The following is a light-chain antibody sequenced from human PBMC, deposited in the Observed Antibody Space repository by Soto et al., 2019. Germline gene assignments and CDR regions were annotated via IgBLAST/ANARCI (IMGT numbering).Light chain of an antibody. CDR1: ISDVGIYKY. CDR3: SSYTSRSTWV. V-gene: IGLV2-14*01. J-gene: IGLJ3*02. CDR2: EVN. Sequence: QSVLTQPASVSGSLGRSITISCTGAISDVGIYKYVSWYQHHPGKAPRLMIYEVNSRPSGVSHRFSGARSGNTASLTISGLQAEDEGDYYCSSYTSRSTWVFGGGTQLTVL.